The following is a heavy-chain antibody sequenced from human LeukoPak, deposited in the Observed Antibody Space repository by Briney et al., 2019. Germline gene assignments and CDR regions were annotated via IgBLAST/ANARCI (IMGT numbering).Heavy chain of an antibody. CDR2: ISSNGGST. D-gene: IGHD1-26*01. CDR3: ARGQNWELLTVFDY. CDR1: GFTVSSNY. Sequence: PGGSLRLSCAASGFTVSSNYMSWVRQAPGKGLEYVSAISSNGGSTYYANSVKGRFTISRDNSKNTLYLQMGSLRAEDMAVYYCARGQNWELLTVFDYWGQGTLVTVSS. J-gene: IGHJ4*02. V-gene: IGHV3-64*01.